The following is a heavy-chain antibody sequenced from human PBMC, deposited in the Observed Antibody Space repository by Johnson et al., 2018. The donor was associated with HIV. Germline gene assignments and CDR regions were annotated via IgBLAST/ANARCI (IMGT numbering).Heavy chain of an antibody. CDR3: ALEAVRSTDAFDI. CDR1: GFNFKDYY. Sequence: QVQLVESGGGVVQPGGSLRLSCAASGFNFKDYYMNWVRQAPGKGLEWVSHISSSGTTKKFADSVKGRFTISRDNSKNTLYLQMNSLRAEDPAVYYCALEAVRSTDAFDIWGQWTMVIVSS. V-gene: IGHV3-11*01. J-gene: IGHJ3*02. CDR2: ISSSGTTK. D-gene: IGHD3-10*01.